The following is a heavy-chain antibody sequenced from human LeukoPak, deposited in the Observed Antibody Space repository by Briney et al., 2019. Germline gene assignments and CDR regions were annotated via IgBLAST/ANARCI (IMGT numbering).Heavy chain of an antibody. Sequence: PGGSLRLSCAASGFTFSTYRMNWFRQAPGKGLEWLAYISSSSNTKYYADSVKGRFTISRDNAKNSLYLQMNSLRAEDTAVYYRARDISSTVTTVWGQGTLVTVSS. CDR3: ARDISSTVTTV. V-gene: IGHV3-48*04. D-gene: IGHD4-17*01. J-gene: IGHJ4*02. CDR2: ISSSSNTK. CDR1: GFTFSTYR.